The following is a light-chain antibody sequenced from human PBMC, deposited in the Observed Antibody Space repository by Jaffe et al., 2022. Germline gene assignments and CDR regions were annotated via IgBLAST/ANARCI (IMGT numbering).Light chain of an antibody. Sequence: SYVLTQPPSVSVAPGKTARITCGGNNIGSKSVHWYQQKPGQAPVLVIYYDSDRPSGIPERFSGSNSGNTATLTISRVEAGDEADYYCQVWDSSSDHRGYVFGTGTKVTVL. CDR2: YDS. J-gene: IGLJ1*01. CDR1: NIGSKS. CDR3: QVWDSSSDHRGYV. V-gene: IGLV3-21*04.